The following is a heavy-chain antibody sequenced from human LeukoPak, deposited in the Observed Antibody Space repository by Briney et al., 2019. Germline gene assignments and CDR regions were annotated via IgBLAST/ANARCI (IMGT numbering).Heavy chain of an antibody. CDR1: GFTFSSYE. CDR2: IYYSGST. CDR3: ARGPYSYDSSGAFDI. V-gene: IGHV4-38-2*01. J-gene: IGHJ3*02. D-gene: IGHD3-22*01. Sequence: GSLRLSCAASGFTFSSYEMNWVRQPPGKGLEWIGTIYYSGSTYYSPFLTRRVTISLDTSKNQFSLKLSSVTAADTAVYFCARGPYSYDSSGAFDIWGQGTMVTVSS.